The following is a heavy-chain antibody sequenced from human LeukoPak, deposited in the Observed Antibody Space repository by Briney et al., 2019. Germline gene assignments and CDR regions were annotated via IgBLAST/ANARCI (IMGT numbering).Heavy chain of an antibody. CDR3: ARHPPSYYDY. Sequence: SETLSLTCTVSGGSISSSGYYWGWTRQPPGKGLEWIGSIYYSGTTYYNPSLKSRVTISLDTSKNQFSLKLSSVTAADTAVYYCARHPPSYYDYWGQGTLVTVS. CDR1: GGSISSSGYY. CDR2: IYYSGTT. J-gene: IGHJ4*02. V-gene: IGHV4-39*01. D-gene: IGHD3-10*01.